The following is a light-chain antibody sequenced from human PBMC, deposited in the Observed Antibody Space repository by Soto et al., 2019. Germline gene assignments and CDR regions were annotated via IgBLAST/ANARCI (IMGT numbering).Light chain of an antibody. CDR2: KVS. J-gene: IGKJ1*01. CDR3: MQGTHWPPT. Sequence: EVVMTQSPLSLPAALGQPASISCRSSQSLAYSDGNTNLNWVLQRTGQSPRRLIYKVSNRDSGVPDRFSGSGSGTDFTLKISRVEAEDVGVYYCMQGTHWPPTFGQGTKVEIK. CDR1: QSLAYSDGNTN. V-gene: IGKV2-30*01.